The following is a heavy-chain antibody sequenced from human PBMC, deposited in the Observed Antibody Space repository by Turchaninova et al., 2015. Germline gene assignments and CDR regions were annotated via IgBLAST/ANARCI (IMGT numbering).Heavy chain of an antibody. CDR2: IDYSWST. CDR1: GGSISSRRSY. V-gene: IGHV4-39*07. Sequence: QLQLQESGPGLVKPSETLSLTCTVSGGSISSRRSYWGWMREPPGTGLEGIGFIDYSWSTYYNPSLKSRVTISVDTSKNQFSLKLSSVTAADTAGYYCARDRGPYYMDVWGKGTTVTVSS. CDR3: ARDRGPYYMDV. J-gene: IGHJ6*03.